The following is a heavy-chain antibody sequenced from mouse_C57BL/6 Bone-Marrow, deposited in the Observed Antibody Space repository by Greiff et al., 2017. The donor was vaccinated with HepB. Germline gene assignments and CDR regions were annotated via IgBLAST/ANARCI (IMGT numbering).Heavy chain of an antibody. J-gene: IGHJ4*01. CDR1: GYTFTDYY. CDR2: INPNNGGT. Sequence: EVQLQQSGPELVKPGASVKISCKASGYTFTDYYMNWVKQSHGKSLEWIGDINPNNGGTSYNQKFKGKATLTVDKSSSTAYMELRSLTSEDSAVYYCARSGFYYYGSSYYAMDYWGQGTSVTVSS. CDR3: ARSGFYYYGSSYYAMDY. V-gene: IGHV1-26*01. D-gene: IGHD1-1*01.